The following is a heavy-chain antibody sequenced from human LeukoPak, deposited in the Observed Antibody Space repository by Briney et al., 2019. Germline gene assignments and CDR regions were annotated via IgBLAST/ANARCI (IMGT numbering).Heavy chain of an antibody. J-gene: IGHJ4*02. Sequence: PGRSLRPSCAASGFMFSSYGMHWVRQAPGEGLEWVAVTSYDGSNKYYVDSVKGRFTISRDNSKNTLYLQMNSLRAEDTAVYYCWTGTGAFDYWGQGTLVTVSS. CDR1: GFMFSSYG. V-gene: IGHV3-30*03. D-gene: IGHD3/OR15-3a*01. CDR3: WTGTGAFDY. CDR2: TSYDGSNK.